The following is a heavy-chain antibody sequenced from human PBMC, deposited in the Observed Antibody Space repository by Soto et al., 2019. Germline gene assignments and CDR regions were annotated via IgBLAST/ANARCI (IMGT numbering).Heavy chain of an antibody. V-gene: IGHV4-59*08. J-gene: IGHJ6*04. D-gene: IGHD5-18*01. Sequence: SETLSLTCTVSGGSISSYYWSWIRQPPGKGLEWIGYIYYSGSTNYNPSLKSRVTISVDTSKNQFSLKLSSVTAADTAVYYCARRGTAELDVWGKGTTVTVSS. CDR3: ARRGTAELDV. CDR2: IYYSGST. CDR1: GGSISSYY.